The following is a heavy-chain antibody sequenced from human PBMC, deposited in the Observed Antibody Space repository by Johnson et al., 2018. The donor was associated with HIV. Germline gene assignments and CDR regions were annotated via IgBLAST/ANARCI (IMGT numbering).Heavy chain of an antibody. CDR3: AREGPSERAGFDI. V-gene: IGHV3-30*03. Sequence: QVQLVESGGGVVQPGRSLRLSCAASGFTCSSYGMHWVRQAPGKGLEWVAVISYDGSNKNYVDSVKGRFTISRDNAKNTLYLQMNSLRAEDTALYYCAREGPSERAGFDIWGQGTMVTVSS. J-gene: IGHJ3*02. CDR2: ISYDGSNK. CDR1: GFTCSSYG.